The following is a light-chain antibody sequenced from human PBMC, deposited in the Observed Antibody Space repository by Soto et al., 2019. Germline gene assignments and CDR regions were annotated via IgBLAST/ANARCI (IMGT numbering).Light chain of an antibody. V-gene: IGKV1D-12*01. CDR2: SAS. J-gene: IGKJ5*01. Sequence: DIQMTQSPSSVFASVGDRVTITCQASQGISRSLAWYQQKTGKAPKLLIYSASSLQSGVPSRFSGSGVGTDFTLTISSLQPEDFKTYNCQQADTFPITFGQGTRLEIK. CDR3: QQADTFPIT. CDR1: QGISRS.